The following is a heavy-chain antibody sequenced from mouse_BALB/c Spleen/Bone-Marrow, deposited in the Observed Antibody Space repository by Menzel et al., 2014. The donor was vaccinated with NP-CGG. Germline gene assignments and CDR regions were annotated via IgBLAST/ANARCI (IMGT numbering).Heavy chain of an antibody. V-gene: IGHV5-17*02. CDR1: GFTFSSFA. J-gene: IGHJ2*01. D-gene: IGHD1-1*01. CDR2: ISSGSSTI. Sequence: DVMLVESGGGLVQPGGSRKLSCAASGFTFSSFAMHWVRQAPEKGLEWVAYISSGSSTIYYADTVMGRFTISRDNPKNTLFLQMTSLRAEDTAMYYCARSGSSSGYFDYGGQGTTLTVSS. CDR3: ARSGSSSGYFDY.